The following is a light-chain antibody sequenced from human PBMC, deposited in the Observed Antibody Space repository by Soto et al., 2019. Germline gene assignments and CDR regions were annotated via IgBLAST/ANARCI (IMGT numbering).Light chain of an antibody. CDR2: EVS. Sequence: QSVLTRPASVCGSPGQSITISCAGTSSDLGAYKYVSWYQQHPDKAPKLILYEVSRRPSGVSNRFSGSKSGNTASLTISGLLAEDEADYSCSSYTNTSTLVFGTGTKVTVL. CDR3: SSYTNTSTLV. CDR1: SSDLGAYKY. J-gene: IGLJ1*01. V-gene: IGLV2-14*03.